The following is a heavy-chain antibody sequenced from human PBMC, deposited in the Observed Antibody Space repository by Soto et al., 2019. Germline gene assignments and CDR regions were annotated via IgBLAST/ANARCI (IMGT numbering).Heavy chain of an antibody. Sequence: PGGSLRLSCVASAFTFSNAWMNWVRQAPGKGLEWVGRIKSKSDGGTTDYAAPVKGRFTISRDDSKNTLYLQLNSLRTEDTAVYYCITGFRYYDNSGYYYRGLDYWGQGTLVTAPQ. D-gene: IGHD3-22*01. CDR2: IKSKSDGGTT. J-gene: IGHJ4*02. V-gene: IGHV3-15*01. CDR3: ITGFRYYDNSGYYYRGLDY. CDR1: AFTFSNAW.